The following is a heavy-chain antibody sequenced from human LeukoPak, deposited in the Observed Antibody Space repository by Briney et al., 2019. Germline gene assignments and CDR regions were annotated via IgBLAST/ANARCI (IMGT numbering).Heavy chain of an antibody. J-gene: IGHJ4*02. Sequence: ASVKVSCKSSGYTFTNHYIHWVRQAPGQGLEWMGIINPSGGGTTYAQKFQGRVTMTRDTSTSTVYMDLSSLRSDDTAVYYCVPLPIAVAGTHLLDYWGQGTLVTVSS. CDR3: VPLPIAVAGTHLLDY. CDR2: INPSGGGT. V-gene: IGHV1-46*01. CDR1: GYTFTNHY. D-gene: IGHD6-19*01.